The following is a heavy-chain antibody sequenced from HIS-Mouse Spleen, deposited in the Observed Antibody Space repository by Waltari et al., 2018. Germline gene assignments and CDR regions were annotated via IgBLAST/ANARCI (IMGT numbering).Heavy chain of an antibody. Sequence: QVQLVESGGGVVQPGRSLRLSCSASGFTFGSDGMHWVRQAPGKGLEWVAVIWYDGSNKYYADSVKGRFTISRDNSKNTLYLQMNSLRAEDTAVYYCARYSSSSGVDYWGQGTLVTVSS. D-gene: IGHD6-6*01. J-gene: IGHJ4*02. CDR1: GFTFGSDG. CDR2: IWYDGSNK. CDR3: ARYSSSSGVDY. V-gene: IGHV3-33*01.